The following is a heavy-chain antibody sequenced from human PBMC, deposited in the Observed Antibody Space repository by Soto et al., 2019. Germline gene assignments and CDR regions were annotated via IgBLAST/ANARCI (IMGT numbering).Heavy chain of an antibody. CDR1: GFTFSSYA. V-gene: IGHV3-23*01. CDR3: APDSSGYYGLGD. D-gene: IGHD3-22*01. CDR2: ISGSGGST. Sequence: EVQLLESGGGLVQPGGPLRLSCAASGFTFSSYAMSWVRQAPGKGLEWVSAISGSGGSTYYADSVKGRFTISRDNSKNTLYLQMNSLRAEDTAVYYCAPDSSGYYGLGDWGQGTLVTVSS. J-gene: IGHJ4*02.